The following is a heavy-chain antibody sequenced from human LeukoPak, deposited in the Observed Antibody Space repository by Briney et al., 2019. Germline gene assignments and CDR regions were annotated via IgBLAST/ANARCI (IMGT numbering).Heavy chain of an antibody. J-gene: IGHJ4*02. Sequence: GGSLRLSCAASGFTFSSYAMSWVRQAPGKGLEWVSAISGSGGSTYYADSVKGRFTISRDNSKNTLYLQMNSLRAEDTAVYYCAKGYCSSTSCRLFDYWGQGTLVTVSS. D-gene: IGHD2-2*01. CDR3: AKGYCSSTSCRLFDY. V-gene: IGHV3-23*01. CDR2: ISGSGGST. CDR1: GFTFSSYA.